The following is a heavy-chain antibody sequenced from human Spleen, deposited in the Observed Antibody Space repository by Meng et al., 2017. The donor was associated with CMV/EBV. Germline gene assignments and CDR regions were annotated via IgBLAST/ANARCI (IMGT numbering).Heavy chain of an antibody. CDR3: ARGHTSSVTVAFDI. J-gene: IGHJ3*02. D-gene: IGHD3-16*01. V-gene: IGHV3-53*01. CDR1: GFTVSSTY. CDR2: IYSGGTT. Sequence: GESLKISCAASGFTVSSTYMSWVRQAPGKGLDWVSIIYSGGTTYYADSVKGRFTISRDNSKNTLYLQMYSLRADDTAVYYCARGHTSSVTVAFDIWGQGTRVTVSS.